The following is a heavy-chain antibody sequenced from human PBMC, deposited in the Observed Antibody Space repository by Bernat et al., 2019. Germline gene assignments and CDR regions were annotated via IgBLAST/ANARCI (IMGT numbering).Heavy chain of an antibody. CDR3: ARQDGSGSFSENFFDS. CDR2: IYYSGTT. D-gene: IGHD3-10*01. V-gene: IGHV4-39*01. CDR1: GGSISSGRYN. Sequence: QLQLQESGPGLVKPSETLSLTCIVSGGSISSGRYNWGWIRQPPGKGLEWIAGIYYSGTTYYNPSLKSRVTIHVDTSKNRFSLKLSSVTAADTAVYYCARQDGSGSFSENFFDSWGQGTLVTVSA. J-gene: IGHJ4*02.